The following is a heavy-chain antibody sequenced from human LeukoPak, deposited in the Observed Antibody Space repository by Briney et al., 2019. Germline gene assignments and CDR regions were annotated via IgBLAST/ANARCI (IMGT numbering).Heavy chain of an antibody. CDR1: GGSIGSYY. D-gene: IGHD2-2*01. J-gene: IGHJ3*02. CDR2: IYYSGST. Sequence: PSETLSLTCTVSGGSIGSYYWSWIRQPPAKGLEWIGYIYYSGSTNYNPSLKSRVTISVDTSKNQFSLKLSSVTAADTAVYYCARPYCSSTSCYGAFDIWGQGTMVTVSS. CDR3: ARPYCSSTSCYGAFDI. V-gene: IGHV4-59*01.